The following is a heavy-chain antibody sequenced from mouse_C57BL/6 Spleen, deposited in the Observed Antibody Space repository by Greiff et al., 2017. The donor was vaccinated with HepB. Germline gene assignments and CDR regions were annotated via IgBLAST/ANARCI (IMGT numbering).Heavy chain of an antibody. Sequence: VQLQESGAELVRPGASVKLSCKASGYTFTDYYINWVNQRPGQGLEWIARIYPGSGNTYYNEKFKGKATLTAEKSSSTAYMQLSSLTSEDSAVYFCARGLGYYGSSYWYFDVWGTGTTVTVSS. J-gene: IGHJ1*03. D-gene: IGHD1-1*01. CDR1: GYTFTDYY. V-gene: IGHV1-76*01. CDR3: ARGLGYYGSSYWYFDV. CDR2: IYPGSGNT.